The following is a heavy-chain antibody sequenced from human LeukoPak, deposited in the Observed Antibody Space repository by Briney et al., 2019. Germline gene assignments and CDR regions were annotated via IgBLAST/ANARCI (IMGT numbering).Heavy chain of an antibody. J-gene: IGHJ5*02. Sequence: ASVKVSCNASGYTFTSYSISWVRQAPGQGLGWMGWISAYNGITNYAQKLQGRVTMTTDTSTSTAYMELRSLRSDDTAVYYCARDLNYDFWSGYSASSTNCFDPWGQGTLVTVSS. CDR1: GYTFTSYS. CDR3: ARDLNYDFWSGYSASSTNCFDP. V-gene: IGHV1-18*01. D-gene: IGHD3-3*01. CDR2: ISAYNGIT.